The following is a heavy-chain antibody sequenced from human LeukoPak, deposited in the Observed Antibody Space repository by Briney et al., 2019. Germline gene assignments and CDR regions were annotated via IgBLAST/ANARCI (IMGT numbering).Heavy chain of an antibody. CDR1: GGTFNSYA. J-gene: IGHJ6*03. D-gene: IGHD3-10*01. CDR3: ARGVQLLWFGELFPYYMDV. CDR2: IDPNSGGT. V-gene: IGHV1-2*02. Sequence: GASVTVSCKASGGTFNSYAISWVRQAPGQGLEWMGWIDPNSGGTNYAQKFQGRVTMTRDTSISTAYMELRSLRSDDTAVYYCARGVQLLWFGELFPYYMDVWGKGTTVTISS.